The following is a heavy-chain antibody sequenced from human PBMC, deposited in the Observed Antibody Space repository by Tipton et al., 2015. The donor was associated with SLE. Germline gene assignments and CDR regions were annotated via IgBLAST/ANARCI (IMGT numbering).Heavy chain of an antibody. CDR1: GFTFSSYA. CDR2: ISGSGGSTI. D-gene: IGHD2-21*02. CDR3: ARARDCGGDCRYFQH. V-gene: IGHV3-23*01. Sequence: SLRLSCAASGFTFSSYAMSWVRQAPGKGLEWVSAISGSGGSTIYYADSVKGRFTISRDNAKNSLYLQMNSLRAEDTAVYYCARARDCGGDCRYFQHWGQGTLVTVSS. J-gene: IGHJ1*01.